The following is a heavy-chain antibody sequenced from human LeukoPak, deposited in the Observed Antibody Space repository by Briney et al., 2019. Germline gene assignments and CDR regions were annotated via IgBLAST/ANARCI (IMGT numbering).Heavy chain of an antibody. CDR1: GFTFSSHA. D-gene: IGHD4-17*01. V-gene: IGHV3-23*01. J-gene: IGHJ5*02. CDR2: IGGIGAST. CDR3: AKAAYGDYVNWFDP. Sequence: GGSLRLSCAASGFTFSSHAMTWVRQAPGKGLEWVSSIGGIGASTYYADSVKGRFTISRDNSKNTLYLQMNSLRAEDTALYYCAKAAYGDYVNWFDPWGQGILVTVSS.